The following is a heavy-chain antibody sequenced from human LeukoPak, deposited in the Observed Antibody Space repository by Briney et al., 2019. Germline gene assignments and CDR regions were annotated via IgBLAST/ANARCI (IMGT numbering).Heavy chain of an antibody. CDR2: ISGSGGST. Sequence: GGSLRLSCAASGFTFSSYAMSWVRQAPGKGLEWVSAISGSGGSTYYADSVKGRFTISRDNSKNTLYLQMNSLRAEDTAVYYCARVDSSGWYVFDYWGQGTLVTVSS. CDR1: GFTFSSYA. D-gene: IGHD6-19*01. J-gene: IGHJ4*02. V-gene: IGHV3-23*01. CDR3: ARVDSSGWYVFDY.